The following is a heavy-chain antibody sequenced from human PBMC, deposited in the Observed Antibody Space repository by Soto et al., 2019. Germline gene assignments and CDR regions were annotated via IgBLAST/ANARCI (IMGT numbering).Heavy chain of an antibody. V-gene: IGHV1-3*01. D-gene: IGHD2-2*01. CDR3: ATGDIVVVPAAQPDDY. CDR2: INAGNGNT. CDR1: GYTFTSYA. J-gene: IGHJ4*02. Sequence: ASVKVSCKASGYTFTSYAMHWVRQAPGQRLEWMGWINAGNGNTKYSQKFQGRVTITRDTSASTAYMELSSLRSEETAVYYCATGDIVVVPAAQPDDYWGQGTLVTVSS.